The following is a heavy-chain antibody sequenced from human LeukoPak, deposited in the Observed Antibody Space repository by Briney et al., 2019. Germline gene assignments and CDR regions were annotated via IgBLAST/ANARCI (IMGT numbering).Heavy chain of an antibody. Sequence: GGSLRLSCAASGFTFSSYAMGWVRQAPGKGLEWVSAISGSGGSTYYADSVKGRFTISRDNSKNTLYLQMNSLRAEDTAVYYCAKITMIVVVMASGYFDYWGQGTLVTVSS. CDR3: AKITMIVVVMASGYFDY. CDR1: GFTFSSYA. D-gene: IGHD3-22*01. CDR2: ISGSGGST. J-gene: IGHJ4*02. V-gene: IGHV3-23*01.